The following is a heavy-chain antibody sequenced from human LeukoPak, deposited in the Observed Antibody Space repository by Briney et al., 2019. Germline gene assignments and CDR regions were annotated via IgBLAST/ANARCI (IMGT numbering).Heavy chain of an antibody. CDR1: GYTFTNYY. D-gene: IGHD5-24*01. J-gene: IGHJ3*01. CDR2: ISPGGGNT. V-gene: IGHV1-46*01. Sequence: ASVKVSCKASGYTFTNYYMHWVRQAPGQGLEWMGLISPGGGNTNYAQNFQGRVTMTRDTSTSTVYMELSSLRSEDTAIYYCARIRDGYNDAYDVWGQGTVVTVPS. CDR3: ARIRDGYNDAYDV.